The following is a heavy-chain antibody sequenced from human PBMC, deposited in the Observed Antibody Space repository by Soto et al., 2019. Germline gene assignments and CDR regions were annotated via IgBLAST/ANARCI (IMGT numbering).Heavy chain of an antibody. CDR1: GYSFTSYW. CDR3: ARLFRDYYDSRGGWFDP. V-gene: IGHV5-10-1*01. Sequence: GESLKISCKGPGYSFTSYWISWVRQMPGKGLEWMGRIDPSDSYTNYSPSFQGHVTISADKSISTAYLQWSSLKASDTAMYYCARLFRDYYDSRGGWFDPWGQGTLVTVSS. D-gene: IGHD3-22*01. CDR2: IDPSDSYT. J-gene: IGHJ5*02.